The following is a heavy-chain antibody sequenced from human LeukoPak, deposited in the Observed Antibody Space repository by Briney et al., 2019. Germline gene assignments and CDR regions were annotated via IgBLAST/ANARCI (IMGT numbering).Heavy chain of an antibody. CDR2: IDPSDSYT. V-gene: IGHV5-10-1*01. Sequence: GESLKISCKGSGYSFTSYWISWVRQMPGKGLEWMGRIDPSDSYTNYSPSFQGHVTISADKSISTAYLQWSSLKASDTAMYYCARPYYYDSSGYYGMDVWGQGTTVTVSS. CDR3: ARPYYYDSSGYYGMDV. D-gene: IGHD3-22*01. J-gene: IGHJ6*02. CDR1: GYSFTSYW.